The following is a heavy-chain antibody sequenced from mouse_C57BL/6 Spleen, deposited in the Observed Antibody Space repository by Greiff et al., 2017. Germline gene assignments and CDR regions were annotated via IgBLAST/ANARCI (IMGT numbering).Heavy chain of an antibody. CDR2: IFPGSGST. CDR1: GYTFTDYY. J-gene: IGHJ2*01. Sequence: QVQLQQSGPELVKPGASVKISCKASGYTFTDYYINWVKQRPGQGLEWIGWIFPGSGSTYDNEKFKGKATLTVDKSSSTAYMLLSSLTSEDSAVYFGARFITTGRGFDYWGQGTTLTVSS. CDR3: ARFITTGRGFDY. D-gene: IGHD1-2*01. V-gene: IGHV1-75*01.